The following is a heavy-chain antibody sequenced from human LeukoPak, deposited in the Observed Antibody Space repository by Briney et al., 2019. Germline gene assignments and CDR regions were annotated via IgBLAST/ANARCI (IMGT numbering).Heavy chain of an antibody. V-gene: IGHV3-33*01. CDR1: GFTFSSYG. CDR2: IWYDGSNK. D-gene: IGHD6-13*01. J-gene: IGHJ4*02. CDR3: AREGSSSCSDY. Sequence: GGSLRLSCAASGFTFSSYGMHWVRQAPGKGLEWVAVIWYDGSNKYYADSVKGRFTISRDNSKNTLYLQMNSLRAADTAVYYCAREGSSSCSDYWGQGTLVTVSS.